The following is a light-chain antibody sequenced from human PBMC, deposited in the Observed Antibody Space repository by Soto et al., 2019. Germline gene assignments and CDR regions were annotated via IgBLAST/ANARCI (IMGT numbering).Light chain of an antibody. Sequence: DIQMTQSPSSLSASVGDRVTITCRASQSISTVLNWYQQKPGKAPKLLIYGASNLESGVPSTFSGSGSGTDFTLTISSLQPEDFATYYCQQCFSTPLLTFGGGTKVEIK. J-gene: IGKJ4*01. CDR1: QSISTV. CDR2: GAS. CDR3: QQCFSTPLLT. V-gene: IGKV1-39*01.